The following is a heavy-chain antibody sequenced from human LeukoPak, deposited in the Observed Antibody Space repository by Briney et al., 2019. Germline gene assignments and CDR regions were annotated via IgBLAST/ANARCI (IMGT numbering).Heavy chain of an antibody. CDR2: ISSSSSTI. D-gene: IGHD3-10*01. CDR1: GFTFSSYS. CDR3: AKDSRLTYYHGSGSKPDAFDI. J-gene: IGHJ3*02. Sequence: PGGSLRLSCAASGFTFSSYSMNWVRQAPGKGLEWVSYISSSSSTIYYADSVKGRFTISRDNAKNSLYLQMNSLRAEDTAVYYCAKDSRLTYYHGSGSKPDAFDIWGQGTMVTVSS. V-gene: IGHV3-48*04.